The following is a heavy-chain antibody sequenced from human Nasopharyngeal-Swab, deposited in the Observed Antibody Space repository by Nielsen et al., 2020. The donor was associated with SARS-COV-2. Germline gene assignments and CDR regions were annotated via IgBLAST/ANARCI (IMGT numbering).Heavy chain of an antibody. J-gene: IGHJ3*02. D-gene: IGHD3-10*01. V-gene: IGHV4-38-2*01. CDR3: ARPGVWFGELKNDAFDI. Sequence: WIRQPPGKGLEWIGSIYHSGSTYYNPSLKSRVTISVDTSKSQFSLKLSSVTAADTAVYYCARPGVWFGELKNDAFDIWGQGTMVTVSS. CDR2: IYHSGST.